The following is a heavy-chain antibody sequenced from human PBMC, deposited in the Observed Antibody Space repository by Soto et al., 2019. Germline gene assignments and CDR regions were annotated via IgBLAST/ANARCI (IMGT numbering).Heavy chain of an antibody. Sequence: QVQLVQSGAEVKTPGASVKVSCRASGYSFRTHGISWARQAPGKGLEWMVWISTYDDKTNFPQKFQGRITTTTDTSTSTAYMELRSLRSDDTAVYFCARELGYCNSSGCFRNWFDPWGQGTLVTVSS. D-gene: IGHD2-15*01. CDR2: ISTYDDKT. J-gene: IGHJ5*02. V-gene: IGHV1-18*01. CDR1: GYSFRTHG. CDR3: ARELGYCNSSGCFRNWFDP.